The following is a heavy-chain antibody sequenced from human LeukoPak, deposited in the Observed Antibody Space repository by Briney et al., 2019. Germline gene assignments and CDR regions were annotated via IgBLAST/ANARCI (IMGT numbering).Heavy chain of an antibody. CDR1: GFTFGSHW. CDR3: TRRAARWQFDL. D-gene: IGHD5-24*01. J-gene: IGHJ2*01. V-gene: IGHV3-7*03. Sequence: PGGSLRLSCAASGFTFGSHWMSWVRQAPGKGLEWVANIKQDESEKTYVDSVKGRFTISRDNAKNSLYLQMSSLRAEDTALYYCTRRAARWQFDLWGRGTLLTVSS. CDR2: IKQDESEK.